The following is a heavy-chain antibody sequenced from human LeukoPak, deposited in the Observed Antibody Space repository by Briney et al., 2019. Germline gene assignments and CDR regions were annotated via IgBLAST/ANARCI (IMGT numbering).Heavy chain of an antibody. D-gene: IGHD3-10*01. CDR1: GFTFSSYA. CDR2: ISGSGGST. V-gene: IGHV3-23*01. Sequence: GGSLRLSCAASGFTFSSYAMSWVRQAPGKGLEWVSAISGSGGSTYYADSVKGRFTISRDNSKNTVYLQMNSLRAEDTAVYYCASRAPYYYRPRIDYWGQGTLVTVSS. CDR3: ASRAPYYYRPRIDY. J-gene: IGHJ4*02.